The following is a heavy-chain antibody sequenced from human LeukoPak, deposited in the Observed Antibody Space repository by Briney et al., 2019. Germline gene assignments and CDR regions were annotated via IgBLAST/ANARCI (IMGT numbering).Heavy chain of an antibody. V-gene: IGHV1-8*01. CDR1: GYTFTSCD. Sequence: ASVKVSCKASGYTFTSCDINWVRQATGQGLEWMGWMNPNSGNTGYAQKFQGRVTMTRNTSISTAYMELSSLRSEDTAVYYCATAGYSSSWYPYYYYYMDVWGKGTTVTVSS. J-gene: IGHJ6*03. CDR3: ATAGYSSSWYPYYYYYMDV. D-gene: IGHD6-13*01. CDR2: MNPNSGNT.